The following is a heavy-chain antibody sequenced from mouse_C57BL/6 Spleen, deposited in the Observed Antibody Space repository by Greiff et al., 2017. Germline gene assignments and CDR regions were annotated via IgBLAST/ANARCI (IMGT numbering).Heavy chain of an antibody. CDR3: ARGDGSKYYAMDY. V-gene: IGHV2-2*01. J-gene: IGHJ4*01. D-gene: IGHD1-1*01. Sequence: VQLQQSGPGLVQPSQSLSITCTVSGFSLTSYGVHWVRQSPGKGLEWLGVIWSGGSTDYNAAFISRLSLSKDNSKSQVFFKMNSLQADDTAIYYCARGDGSKYYAMDYWGQGTSVTVSS. CDR2: IWSGGST. CDR1: GFSLTSYG.